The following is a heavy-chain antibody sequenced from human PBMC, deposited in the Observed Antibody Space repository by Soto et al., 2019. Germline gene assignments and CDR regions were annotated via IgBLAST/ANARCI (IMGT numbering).Heavy chain of an antibody. CDR3: AKDAPNFHDELNYGGDQDAFDI. J-gene: IGHJ3*02. CDR2: IIPIFGTA. V-gene: IGHV1-69*13. D-gene: IGHD4-17*01. CDR1: GGTFSSYA. Sequence: ASVKVSCKASGGTFSSYAISWVRQAPGQGLEWMGGIIPIFGTANYAQKFQGRVTITADESTSTAYMELSSLRSEDTAVYYCAKDAPNFHDELNYGGDQDAFDIWGQGTMVTVSS.